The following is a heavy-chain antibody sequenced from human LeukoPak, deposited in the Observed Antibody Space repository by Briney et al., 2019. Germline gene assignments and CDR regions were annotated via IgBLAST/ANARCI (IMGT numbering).Heavy chain of an antibody. V-gene: IGHV3-48*03. CDR2: INNNGKRI. J-gene: IGHJ4*02. D-gene: IGHD3-16*01. Sequence: AGTLSLSCAVSGFTISSYGWNWIRQAQGQGMEWVSYINNNGKRIYYADSVRGRITTSTDNTKLYVYLQMHSAIVEDAGVYFCAREGYAGNDEFYGWGQRTLV. CDR3: AREGYAGNDEFYG. CDR1: GFTISSYG.